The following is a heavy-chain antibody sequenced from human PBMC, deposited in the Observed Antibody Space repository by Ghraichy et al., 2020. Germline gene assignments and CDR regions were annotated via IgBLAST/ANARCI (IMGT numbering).Heavy chain of an antibody. Sequence: ASVKVSCKPSGYIFSSYDVNWVRQATGQGLEWMGWVNPTSGDTGYPQKFQGRLTMTRDTSINTAYMELSSLTSEDTAVYYCARAVPGGHGHSDFWGQGTLVTVSS. J-gene: IGHJ4*02. CDR3: ARAVPGGHGHSDF. CDR1: GYIFSSYD. V-gene: IGHV1-8*01. D-gene: IGHD4-23*01. CDR2: VNPTSGDT.